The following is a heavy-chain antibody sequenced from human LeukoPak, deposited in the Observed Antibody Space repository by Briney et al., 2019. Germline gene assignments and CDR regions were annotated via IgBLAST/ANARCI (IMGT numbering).Heavy chain of an antibody. CDR1: GGSISSSSYY. J-gene: IGHJ6*03. Sequence: SETLSLTCTVSGGSISSSSYYWGWIRQPPGKGLEWIGSIYHSGSTYYNPSLKSRVTISVDTSKNQFSLKLSSVTAADTAVYYCARERFGYMDVWGKGTTVTVSS. CDR2: IYHSGST. CDR3: ARERFGYMDV. D-gene: IGHD3-10*01. V-gene: IGHV4-39*07.